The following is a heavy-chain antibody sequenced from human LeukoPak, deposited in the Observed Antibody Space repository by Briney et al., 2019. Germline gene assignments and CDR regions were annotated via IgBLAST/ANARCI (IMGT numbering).Heavy chain of an antibody. CDR2: ISYDGSNK. J-gene: IGHJ5*02. V-gene: IGHV3-30*04. Sequence: GGSLRLSCAASGFTFSSYAMHWVRQAPGKGLEGVAVISYDGSNKYYADSVKGRFTISRDNSKNTLYLQMNSLRAEDTAVYFCARGGYYGSGNDFRFDPWGQGTLVTVSS. CDR3: ARGGYYGSGNDFRFDP. CDR1: GFTFSSYA. D-gene: IGHD3-10*01.